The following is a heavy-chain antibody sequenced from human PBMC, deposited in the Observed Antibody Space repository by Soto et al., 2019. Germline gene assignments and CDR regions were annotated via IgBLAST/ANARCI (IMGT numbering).Heavy chain of an antibody. V-gene: IGHV1-69*13. CDR3: ASSAGTGVITFPYGMDV. J-gene: IGHJ6*02. CDR1: GGTFSSYA. CDR2: IIPIFGTA. Sequence: GASVKVSCKASGGTFSSYAISWVRQAPGQGLEWMGGIIPIFGTANYAQKFQGRVTITADESTSTAYMELSSLRSEDTAVYYCASSAGTGVITFPYGMDVWGQGTTVTVSS. D-gene: IGHD3-10*01.